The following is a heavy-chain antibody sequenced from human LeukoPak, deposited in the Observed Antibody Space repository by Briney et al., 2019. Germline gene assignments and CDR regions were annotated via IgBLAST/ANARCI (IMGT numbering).Heavy chain of an antibody. D-gene: IGHD1/OR15-1a*01. Sequence: ASVKVSCKASGGTFSSYAITWVRQAPGQGLEWMGWISTYNGNTNYAQKLQGRVAMTTDTSTSTAYMELRSLRSDDTAVYCCARDQQRRGVWFDPWGQGTLVTVSS. CDR3: ARDQQRRGVWFDP. CDR1: GGTFSSYA. CDR2: ISTYNGNT. J-gene: IGHJ5*02. V-gene: IGHV1-18*01.